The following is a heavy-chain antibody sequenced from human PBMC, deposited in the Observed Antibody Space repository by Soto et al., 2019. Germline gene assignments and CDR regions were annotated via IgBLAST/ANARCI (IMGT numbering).Heavy chain of an antibody. CDR2: INPNSGGT. V-gene: IGHV1-2*02. CDR3: ARPRYYYDSSGSVDY. J-gene: IGHJ4*02. Sequence: KVSCKASGYTFTGYYMHWVRQAPGQGLEWMGWINPNSGGTNYAQKFQGRVTMTRDTSISTAYMELSRLRSDDTAVYYCARPRYYYDSSGSVDYWGQGTLVTVSS. CDR1: GYTFTGYY. D-gene: IGHD3-22*01.